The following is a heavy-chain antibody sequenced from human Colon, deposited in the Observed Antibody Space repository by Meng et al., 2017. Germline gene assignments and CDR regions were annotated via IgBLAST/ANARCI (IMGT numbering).Heavy chain of an antibody. V-gene: IGHV1-18*01. Sequence: QVQLVQSGNEGKKPGASVKVSCKSSGYTFTTYGISWVRQAPGQGLEWMGWISTYNGNTNYAQKFQGRVTMTTDTSTSTAYMELRSLRSDDTAVYYCARDGLSFTMVRGGKYWGQGTLVTVSS. J-gene: IGHJ4*02. D-gene: IGHD3-10*01. CDR3: ARDGLSFTMVRGGKY. CDR1: GYTFTTYG. CDR2: ISTYNGNT.